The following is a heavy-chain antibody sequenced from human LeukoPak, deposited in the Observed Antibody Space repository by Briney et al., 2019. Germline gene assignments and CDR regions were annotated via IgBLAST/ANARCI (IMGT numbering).Heavy chain of an antibody. V-gene: IGHV4-59*08. D-gene: IGHD6-13*01. J-gene: IGHJ4*02. Sequence: SETLSLTCTASGGSISSYYWSWIRQPPGKGLEWIGYIYYSGSTNYNPSPKSRVTTSVDTSKNQLSLKLITGTAADTAVYYCARRRGSSSWYMTYFDYWGQGTRVSVSS. CDR1: GGSISSYY. CDR2: IYYSGST. CDR3: ARRRGSSSWYMTYFDY.